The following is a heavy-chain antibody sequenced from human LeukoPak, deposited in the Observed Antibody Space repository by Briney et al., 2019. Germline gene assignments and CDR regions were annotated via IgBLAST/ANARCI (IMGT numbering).Heavy chain of an antibody. J-gene: IGHJ6*02. V-gene: IGHV3-33*01. CDR1: GFTFSSYG. CDR2: IWYDGSNK. Sequence: PGRSLRLSCAASGFTFSSYGMHWVRQAPGKGLEWVAVIWYDGSNKYYADSVKGRFTISRDNSKNTLYLQMNSLRAEDTAVCYCARNLLLWPHYYYYGMDVWGQGTTVTVSS. D-gene: IGHD2-2*01. CDR3: ARNLLLWPHYYYYGMDV.